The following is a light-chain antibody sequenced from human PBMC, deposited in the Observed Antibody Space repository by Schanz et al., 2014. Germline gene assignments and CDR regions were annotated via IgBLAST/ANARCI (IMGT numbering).Light chain of an antibody. J-gene: IGLJ1*01. CDR2: EGS. CDR3: CSYAGSSTYV. V-gene: IGLV2-23*01. Sequence: QSVLTQPASVSGSPGQSITISCTATSSDVGRYNLVSWYQQHPGKAPKLMIYEGSKRPSGVSNRISGSKSGNTASLTVSGLQAEDEADYYCCSYAGSSTYVFGTGTKLTVL. CDR1: SSDVGRYNL.